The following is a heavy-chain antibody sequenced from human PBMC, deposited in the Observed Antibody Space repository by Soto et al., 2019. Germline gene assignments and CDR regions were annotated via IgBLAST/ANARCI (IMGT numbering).Heavy chain of an antibody. D-gene: IGHD3-22*01. CDR3: AGYYYDSSGLPIFDY. V-gene: IGHV4-4*07. CDR1: GRSISSYY. J-gene: IGHJ4*02. CDR2: IYTSGST. Sequence: SETLSLTCTVSGRSISSYYWSWIRQPAGKGLEWIGRIYTSGSTNYNPSLKSRVTMSVDTSKNQFSLKLSSVTAADTAVYYCAGYYYDSSGLPIFDYWGQGTLVTVSS.